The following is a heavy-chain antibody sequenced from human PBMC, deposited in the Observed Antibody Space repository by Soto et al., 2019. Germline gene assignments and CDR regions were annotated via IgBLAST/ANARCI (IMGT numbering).Heavy chain of an antibody. CDR1: GFTFRSYA. D-gene: IGHD1-26*01. CDR3: AREGGSLNWFDP. V-gene: IGHV3-30*04. J-gene: IGHJ5*02. CDR2: ISYDGSHK. Sequence: PGGSLRLSCAASGFTFRSYAMHWVRQAPGKGLEWVAVISYDGSHKLSTESVKGRFTISRDNSKNTLSLQMNSLRDEDTAVYYCAREGGSLNWFDPWGQGTLVTVSS.